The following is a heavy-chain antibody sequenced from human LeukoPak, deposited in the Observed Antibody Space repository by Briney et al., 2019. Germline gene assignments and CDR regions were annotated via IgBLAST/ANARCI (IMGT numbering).Heavy chain of an antibody. D-gene: IGHD6-13*01. CDR1: GFTFSNYG. J-gene: IGHJ4*02. Sequence: AGGSLRLSCAASGFTFSNYGMHWVRQAPGKGLDWVAVIWYDGSYKYYADSVKGRFTISRDNSKNTPYLQMNSLRAEDTAVYYCAKVVQYTASTGTGLDYWGQGTLVTVSS. CDR2: IWYDGSYK. V-gene: IGHV3-33*06. CDR3: AKVVQYTASTGTGLDY.